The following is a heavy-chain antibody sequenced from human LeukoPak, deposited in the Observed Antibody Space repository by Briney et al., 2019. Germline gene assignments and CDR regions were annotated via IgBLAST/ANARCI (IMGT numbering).Heavy chain of an antibody. CDR2: ISSNWGST. CDR1: GFTFSSYA. Sequence: GGSLRLSCAASGFTFSSYAMHWVRQAPGKGLEYVSAISSNWGSTYYANSVKGRFTISRDNSKNTLYLQMGSLRAEDMAVYYCARDLGSWGGSSSHSYYYYYMDVWGKGTTVTVSS. J-gene: IGHJ6*03. V-gene: IGHV3-64*01. D-gene: IGHD1-26*01. CDR3: ARDLGSWGGSSSHSYYYYYMDV.